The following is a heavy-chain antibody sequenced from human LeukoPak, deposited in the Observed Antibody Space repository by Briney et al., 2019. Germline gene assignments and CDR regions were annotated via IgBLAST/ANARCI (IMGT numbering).Heavy chain of an antibody. CDR3: ARGVTSSFYSYYYLDV. D-gene: IGHD2-2*01. J-gene: IGHJ6*03. V-gene: IGHV1-8*03. Sequence: ASVKVSCKASGYTFTNYDVNWVRQATGQGLEWLGWMNPNSGNTGYAQKFQGRVTITRNTSISTAYMELNSLRSEDTAVYYCARGVTSSFYSYYYLDVWGKGTTVTVSS. CDR1: GYTFTNYD. CDR2: MNPNSGNT.